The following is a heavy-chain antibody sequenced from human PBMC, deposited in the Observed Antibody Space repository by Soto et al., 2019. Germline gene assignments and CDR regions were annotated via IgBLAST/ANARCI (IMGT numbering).Heavy chain of an antibody. V-gene: IGHV1-3*01. CDR1: GYTFTSYA. CDR2: INAGNGNT. J-gene: IGHJ6*02. Sequence: GASVKVSCKASGYTFTSYAMHWVRQAPGQRLEWMGWINAGNGNTKYSQKFQGRVTITRDTSASTAYMELSSLRSEDTAVYYCASPLYSSSWYGISYGMDVWGQGTTVTVSS. D-gene: IGHD6-13*01. CDR3: ASPLYSSSWYGISYGMDV.